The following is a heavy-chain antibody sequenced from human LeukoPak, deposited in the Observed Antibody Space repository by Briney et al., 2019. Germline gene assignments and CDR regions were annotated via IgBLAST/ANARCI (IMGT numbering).Heavy chain of an antibody. J-gene: IGHJ4*02. CDR1: GGSFSGYY. V-gene: IGHV4-34*01. CDR3: ARDRPLGYCSSTSCYGVIDY. D-gene: IGHD2-2*01. Sequence: SETLSLTCAVYGGSFSGYYWSWIRQPPGKGLEWIGEINHSGSTNYNPSLKSRVTISVDTSKNQFSLKLSFVTAADTAVYYCARDRPLGYCSSTSCYGVIDYWGQGTLVTVSS. CDR2: INHSGST.